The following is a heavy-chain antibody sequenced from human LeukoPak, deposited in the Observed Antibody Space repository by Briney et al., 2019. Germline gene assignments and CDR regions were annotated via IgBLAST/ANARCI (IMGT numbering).Heavy chain of an antibody. CDR3: ARGKTTVATPFDY. D-gene: IGHD4-23*01. Sequence: SVKVSCKASGGTFSSYAISWVRQAPGQGLEWMGRIIPILGIANYAQKFQGRVTITADKSTSTAYMELSSLRSEDTAVYYCARGKTTVATPFDYWGQGTLVTVSS. J-gene: IGHJ4*02. V-gene: IGHV1-69*04. CDR1: GGTFSSYA. CDR2: IIPILGIA.